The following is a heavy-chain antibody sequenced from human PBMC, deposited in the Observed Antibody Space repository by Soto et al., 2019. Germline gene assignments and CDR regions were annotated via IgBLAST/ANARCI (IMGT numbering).Heavy chain of an antibody. D-gene: IGHD1-7*01. CDR3: ARDEHNWNYKRSYYFYGMDV. CDR1: GYTFTSYG. J-gene: IGHJ6*02. V-gene: IGHV1-18*01. CDR2: ISAYNGNT. Sequence: ASVKVSCKASGYTFTSYGIGWLRQVPGQGLEWMGWISAYNGNTNYAQKLQGRVTMTTDTSTSTAYMELRSLRSDDTAVYYCARDEHNWNYKRSYYFYGMDVWGQGTKDTVSS.